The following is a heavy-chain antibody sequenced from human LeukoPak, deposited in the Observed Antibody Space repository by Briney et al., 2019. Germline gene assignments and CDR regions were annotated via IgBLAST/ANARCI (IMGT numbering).Heavy chain of an antibody. V-gene: IGHV1-69*01. Sequence: GSPVKVSCKASGGTVSSYAIIWVRQAPGQGLEWMGGIIPIFGTANYAQKFQGRVTITADESTSTAYMELSSLRSEDTAVYYCARSAYSSGWYAFDYWGQGTLVTVSS. CDR2: IIPIFGTA. D-gene: IGHD6-19*01. CDR3: ARSAYSSGWYAFDY. J-gene: IGHJ4*02. CDR1: GGTVSSYA.